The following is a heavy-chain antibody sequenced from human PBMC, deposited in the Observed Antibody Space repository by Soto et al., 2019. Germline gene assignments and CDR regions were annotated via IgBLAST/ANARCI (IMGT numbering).Heavy chain of an antibody. Sequence: EVQLVESGGGLVQPGGSLRLSCAASGFTFTSYSMNWVRQAPGKGLEWVSYISSSSSTIYYADSVKGRFTISRDNAKNSLYLQMNSLRDEDTAVYYCLGFVVVTAIIGYWGQGTLVTVSS. V-gene: IGHV3-48*02. D-gene: IGHD2-21*02. CDR2: ISSSSSTI. CDR3: LGFVVVTAIIGY. J-gene: IGHJ4*02. CDR1: GFTFTSYS.